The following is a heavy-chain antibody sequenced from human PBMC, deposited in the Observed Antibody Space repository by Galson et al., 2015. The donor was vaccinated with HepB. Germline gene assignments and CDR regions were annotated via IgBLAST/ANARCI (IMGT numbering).Heavy chain of an antibody. CDR1: GYTFSSYDYG. CDR2: INAGNGNT. Sequence: SVKVSCKASGYTFSSYDYGISWVRQAPGQRLEWMGWINAGNGNTKYSQKFQGRVTVTRDTSASTAYMELSSLRSGDTAVYYCAREGGSGWLPDHWGQGTLVTVSS. D-gene: IGHD6-19*01. CDR3: AREGGSGWLPDH. V-gene: IGHV1-3*01. J-gene: IGHJ4*02.